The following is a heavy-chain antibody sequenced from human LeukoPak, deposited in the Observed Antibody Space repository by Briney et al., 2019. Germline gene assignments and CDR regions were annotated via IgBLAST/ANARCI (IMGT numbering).Heavy chain of an antibody. Sequence: QPGGPLRLSCAASGFTFSNYGIHWVRQAPDKGLEWVAFIRYDGSNKYYADSVKGRFTISRDNSKNRLYLQMNSLRAEDTAVYYCAKGRVQLWPEPKTIDYWGQGTLVTVSS. CDR3: AKGRVQLWPEPKTIDY. CDR1: GFTFSNYG. CDR2: IRYDGSNK. D-gene: IGHD5-18*01. J-gene: IGHJ4*02. V-gene: IGHV3-30*02.